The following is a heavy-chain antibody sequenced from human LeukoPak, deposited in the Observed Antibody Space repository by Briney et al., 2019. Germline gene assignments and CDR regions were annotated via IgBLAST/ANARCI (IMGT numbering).Heavy chain of an antibody. CDR2: IYTSGST. D-gene: IGHD6-19*01. CDR3: ARQRLAGPYNWFDP. CDR1: GGSISSYY. J-gene: IGHJ5*02. Sequence: SETLSLTCTVSGGSISSYYWSWIRQPAGKGLEWIGRIYTSGSTNYNPSLKSRVTMSVDTSKNQFSLKLSSVTAADTAVYYCARQRLAGPYNWFDPWGQGTWSPSPQ. V-gene: IGHV4-4*07.